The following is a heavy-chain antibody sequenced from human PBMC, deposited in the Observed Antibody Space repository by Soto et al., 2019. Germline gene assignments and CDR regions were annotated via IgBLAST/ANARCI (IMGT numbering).Heavy chain of an antibody. V-gene: IGHV1-69*04. CDR2: IIHITGII. Sequence: SVKVSCKASGGTFSTYTITWVRQAPGQGLEWMGRIIHITGIINYAQKFQGRVTISADKFTGTAYMELTGLRSDDTAVYYCAGDPDSHYNDSHASSYPWGQGTLVTVSS. D-gene: IGHD4-4*01. CDR1: GGTFSTYT. CDR3: AGDPDSHYNDSHASSYP. J-gene: IGHJ5*02.